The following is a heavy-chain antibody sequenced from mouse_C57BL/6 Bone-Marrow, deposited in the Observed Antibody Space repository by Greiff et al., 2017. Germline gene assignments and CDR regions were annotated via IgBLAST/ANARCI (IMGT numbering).Heavy chain of an antibody. V-gene: IGHV1-81*01. CDR2: IYPRSGNT. CDR3: ARGGPITTVVEYYFDY. Sequence: VQRVESGAELARPGASVKLSCKASGYTFTSYGISWVNQRTGQGLEWIGEIYPRSGNTYYNEKFKGKATLTADKSSSTAYMELRSLTSEDSAVYFCARGGPITTVVEYYFDYWGQGTTLTVSS. J-gene: IGHJ2*01. D-gene: IGHD1-1*01. CDR1: GYTFTSYG.